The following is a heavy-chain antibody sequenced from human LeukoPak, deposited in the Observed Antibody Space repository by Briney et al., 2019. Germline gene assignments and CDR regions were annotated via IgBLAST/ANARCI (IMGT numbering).Heavy chain of an antibody. CDR1: GFTFSSYA. CDR2: ISYDGSNK. V-gene: IGHV3-30-3*02. CDR3: AKPRKPSSGWYYFDY. Sequence: GGSLRLSCAASGFTFSSYAMHWVRQAPGKGLEWVAVISYDGSNKYYADSVKGRFTISRDNSKNTLYLQMNSLRAEDTAVYYCAKPRKPSSGWYYFDYWGQGTLVTVSS. J-gene: IGHJ4*02. D-gene: IGHD6-19*01.